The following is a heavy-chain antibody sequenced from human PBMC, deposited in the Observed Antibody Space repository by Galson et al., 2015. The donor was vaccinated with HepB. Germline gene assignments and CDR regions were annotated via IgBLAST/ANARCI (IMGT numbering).Heavy chain of an antibody. J-gene: IGHJ4*02. D-gene: IGHD2-15*01. CDR1: GFTFSSYA. Sequence: SLRLSCAASGFTFSSYAMHWVRQAPGKGLEYVSAISSNGGSTYYADSVKGRFTISRDNSKNTLYLQMSSLGAEDTAVYYCVKAGENCSGGSCYLYYFDYWGQGTLVTVSS. CDR2: ISSNGGST. V-gene: IGHV3-64D*06. CDR3: VKAGENCSGGSCYLYYFDY.